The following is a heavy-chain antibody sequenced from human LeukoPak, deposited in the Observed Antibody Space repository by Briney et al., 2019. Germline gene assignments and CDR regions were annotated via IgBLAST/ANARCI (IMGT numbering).Heavy chain of an antibody. J-gene: IGHJ1*01. Sequence: SQTLSLTCAISGDTVSSNSAAWNWIRHSPSRGLEWLGRTLYRSKWYNDHAVSVRGRITINPDTSKNQFSLQRNSVTPEDTALYYCARGTAAAGIQHWGQGTLVTVSS. CDR2: TLYRSKWYN. D-gene: IGHD6-13*01. V-gene: IGHV6-1*01. CDR1: GDTVSSNSAA. CDR3: ARGTAAAGIQH.